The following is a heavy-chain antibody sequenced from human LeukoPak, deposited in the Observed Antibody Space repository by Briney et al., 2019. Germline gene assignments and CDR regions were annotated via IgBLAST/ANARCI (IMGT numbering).Heavy chain of an antibody. V-gene: IGHV3-23*01. Sequence: GRSLRLSCAASGFTFSSYAMSWVRQAPGKGLEWVSGISENGGTTWYADSVKGRFTISRDNSKNTLYLQMNSLRADDTAVYYCAKDYRGSESLFDYWGQGTLVTVSS. D-gene: IGHD1-26*01. J-gene: IGHJ4*02. CDR2: ISENGGTT. CDR1: GFTFSSYA. CDR3: AKDYRGSESLFDY.